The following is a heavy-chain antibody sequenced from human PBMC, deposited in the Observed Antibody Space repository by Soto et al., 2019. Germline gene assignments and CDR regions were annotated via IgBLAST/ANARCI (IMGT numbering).Heavy chain of an antibody. J-gene: IGHJ4*02. V-gene: IGHV3-33*01. D-gene: IGHD2-15*01. CDR2: IWYDGSNK. Sequence: ESGGGVVQPGRSLRLSCAASGFTFSSYGMHWVRQAPGKGLEWVAVIWYDGSNKYYADSVKGRFTISRDNSKNTLYLQMNSLRAEDTAVYYCARGGLNCSGGSCYAKKAYYFDYWGQGTLVTVSS. CDR3: ARGGLNCSGGSCYAKKAYYFDY. CDR1: GFTFSSYG.